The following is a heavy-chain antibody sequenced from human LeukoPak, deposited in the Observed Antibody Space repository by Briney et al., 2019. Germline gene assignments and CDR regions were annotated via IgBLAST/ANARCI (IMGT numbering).Heavy chain of an antibody. Sequence: GGSLRLSCAASGFTFSSYNMNWVRQAPGKGLEWVSLISNTMTDMYYADSVKGRFTISRDNAKNSLYLQMNSLRAEDTAVYYCARGVTTPIYWGQGTLVTVSS. V-gene: IGHV3-21*04. CDR1: GFTFSSYN. CDR2: ISNTMTDM. J-gene: IGHJ4*02. D-gene: IGHD4-17*01. CDR3: ARGVTTPIY.